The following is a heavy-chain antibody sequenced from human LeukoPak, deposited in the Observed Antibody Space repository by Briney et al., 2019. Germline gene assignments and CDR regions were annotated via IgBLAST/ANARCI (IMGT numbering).Heavy chain of an antibody. J-gene: IGHJ4*02. CDR2: IIPIFGTA. Sequence: GSSVKVSSKASGGTFSSYAISWVRQAPGQGLEWMVGIIPIFGTANYAQQFQGRVTITADESTSTAYMELSSLRSEDTAVYYCARGSIAARPNYFDYWGQGTLVTVSS. CDR1: GGTFSSYA. V-gene: IGHV1-69*13. D-gene: IGHD6-6*01. CDR3: ARGSIAARPNYFDY.